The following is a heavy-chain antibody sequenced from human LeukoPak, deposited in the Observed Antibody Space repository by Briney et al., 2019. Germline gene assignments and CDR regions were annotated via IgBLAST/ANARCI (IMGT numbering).Heavy chain of an antibody. V-gene: IGHV1-2*06. J-gene: IGHJ3*02. D-gene: IGHD5-24*01. CDR1: GYTFTGYY. CDR2: INPNTGGT. CDR3: ARVEDGLNDGFDI. Sequence: GASVKVSCKAPGYTFTGYYMNWVRQAPGQGLEWMGRINPNTGGTNYAQNFQGSVTMTRDTSITTVYMELSRLRSDDTAVYYCARVEDGLNDGFDIWGQGTMVTVSS.